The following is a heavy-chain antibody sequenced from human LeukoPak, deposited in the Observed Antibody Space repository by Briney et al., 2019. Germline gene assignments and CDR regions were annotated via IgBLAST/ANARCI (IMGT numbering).Heavy chain of an antibody. V-gene: IGHV3-7*03. CDR1: GFTFGDTW. J-gene: IGHJ4*02. CDR2: IKQDGSEK. Sequence: PGGSLRLSCAASGFTFGDTWMNWVRQVPGQGLGWVANIKQDGSEKFYVASVKGRFTISRDNGKSSLYLQMNSLRAEDTALYYCATSYDMGWLIGYWGQGTLVTVSS. D-gene: IGHD3/OR15-3a*01. CDR3: ATSYDMGWLIGY.